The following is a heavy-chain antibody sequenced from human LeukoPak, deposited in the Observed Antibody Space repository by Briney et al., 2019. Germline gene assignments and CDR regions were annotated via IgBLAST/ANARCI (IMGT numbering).Heavy chain of an antibody. V-gene: IGHV3-7*05. CDR3: AREEGGYFDY. CDR1: GFTFSSYW. J-gene: IGHJ4*02. Sequence: GGSLRLSCAAFGFTFSSYWMSWVRQAPGKGLEWVANIKQDGSEKYYVDSVKGRFTISRDNAKNSLYLQMNSLRAEDTALYYCAREEGGYFDYWGQGTLVTVSS. D-gene: IGHD3-16*01. CDR2: IKQDGSEK.